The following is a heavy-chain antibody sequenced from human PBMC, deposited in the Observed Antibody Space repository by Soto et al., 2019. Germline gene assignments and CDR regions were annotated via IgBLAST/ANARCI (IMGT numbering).Heavy chain of an antibody. J-gene: IGHJ4*02. V-gene: IGHV4-4*02. CDR1: GVSISSNNW. D-gene: IGHD3-22*01. CDR2: MYHTGST. CDR3: ARSSRFQSDSSEGTFDY. Sequence: QVQLQESGPGLVKPSGTLSLTCAVSGVSISSNNWWSWVRQPPGKGLEWIGEMYHTGSTNYNPSLKRRVTISVDKSPNHFSLELNSVIAAGTAVYYCARSSRFQSDSSEGTFDYWGPGTLVTVSS.